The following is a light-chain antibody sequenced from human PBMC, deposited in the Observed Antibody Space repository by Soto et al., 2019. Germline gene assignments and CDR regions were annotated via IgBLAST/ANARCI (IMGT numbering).Light chain of an antibody. CDR1: NSNIGAGYE. CDR2: DSI. CDR3: QSYDSSLSGAI. Sequence: QSVLTQPPSVSGAPGQRITFSCTGSNSNIGAGYEVHWYQQLPGTAPKLLIYDSINRPSGVPDRFSGSKSGTSASLAITGPQAGDEADYYCQSYDSSLSGAIFGGGTKLTVL. V-gene: IGLV1-40*01. J-gene: IGLJ2*01.